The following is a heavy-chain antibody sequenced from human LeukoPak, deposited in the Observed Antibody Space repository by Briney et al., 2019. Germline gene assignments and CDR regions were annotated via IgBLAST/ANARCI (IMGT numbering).Heavy chain of an antibody. D-gene: IGHD3-10*01. CDR1: GFTFSSYA. Sequence: QPGGSLRLSCTASGFTFSSYAMHWVRQAPGKGLEWVAVISDDGSDKNYADSVKGRFTISRDNSKNTLYVQMNSLRTEDTAIYYCARDTPRGSLDYWGHGTLVTVSS. J-gene: IGHJ4*01. V-gene: IGHV3-30-3*01. CDR2: ISDDGSDK. CDR3: ARDTPRGSLDY.